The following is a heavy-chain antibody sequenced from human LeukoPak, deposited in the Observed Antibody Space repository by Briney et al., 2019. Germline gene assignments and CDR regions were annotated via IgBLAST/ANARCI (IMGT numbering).Heavy chain of an antibody. Sequence: PSETLSLTCTVSGGSISPYFWSWLRQPPGKGLEWIGYIYYSGSTNYNPSLKSRVTISVDTSKNQFSLKLSSVTAADTAGYYCARRQTYFDYWGQGTLVTVSS. J-gene: IGHJ4*02. CDR1: GGSISPYF. CDR2: IYYSGST. V-gene: IGHV4-59*08. CDR3: ARRQTYFDY.